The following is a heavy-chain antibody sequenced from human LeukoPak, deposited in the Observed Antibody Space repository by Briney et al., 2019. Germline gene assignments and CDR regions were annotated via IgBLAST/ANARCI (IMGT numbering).Heavy chain of an antibody. CDR2: FIPMFGIP. CDR1: GGSSSNYT. D-gene: IGHD5-12*01. Sequence: GASVKVSCKAAGGSSSNYTINWVRQAPGQGLEWMGRFIPMFGIPYYAQKFQGRVTITADKSTTTAYMELSSLRSEDTAIYYCARVGAYDGGYWGQGTLVTVSS. CDR3: ARVGAYDGGY. V-gene: IGHV1-69*02. J-gene: IGHJ4*02.